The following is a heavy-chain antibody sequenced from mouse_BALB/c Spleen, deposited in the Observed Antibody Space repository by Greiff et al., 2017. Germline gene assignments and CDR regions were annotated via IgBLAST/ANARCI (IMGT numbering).Heavy chain of an antibody. V-gene: IGHV1-63*02. CDR3: ARGGYYGSSGAMDY. Sequence: QVQLKQSGAELVRPGTSVKISCKASGYTFTNYWLGWVKQRPGHGLEWIGDIYPGGGYTNYNEKFKGKATLTADTSASTAYMQLSSLTSEDSAVYYCARGGYYGSSGAMDYWGQGTSVTVSS. D-gene: IGHD1-1*01. CDR2: IYPGGGYT. CDR1: GYTFTNYW. J-gene: IGHJ4*01.